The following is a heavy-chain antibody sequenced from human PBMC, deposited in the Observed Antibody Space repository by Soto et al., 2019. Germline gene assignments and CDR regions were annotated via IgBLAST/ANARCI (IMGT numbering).Heavy chain of an antibody. CDR3: ARDPMGKAVAGAPRYGMDV. V-gene: IGHV1-69*13. CDR1: GGTFSSYS. J-gene: IGHJ6*02. D-gene: IGHD6-19*01. Sequence: SVKGSWKASGGTFSSYSISWVRQAPGQGLEWMGGIIPIFGTANYAQKFQGRVTITADESTSTAYMELSSLRSEDTAVYYCARDPMGKAVAGAPRYGMDVWGQGTTVTVSS. CDR2: IIPIFGTA.